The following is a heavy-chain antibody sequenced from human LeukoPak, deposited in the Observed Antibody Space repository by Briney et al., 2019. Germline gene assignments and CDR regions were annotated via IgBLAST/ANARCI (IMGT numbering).Heavy chain of an antibody. CDR2: ISSSSSYI. D-gene: IGHD4-17*01. CDR3: ARTSADYANDAFDI. Sequence: GGSLRLSCAASGFTFSSYSMNWVCQAPGKGLEWVSSISSSSSYIYYADSVKGRFTISRDNAKNSLYLQMNSLRAEDTAVYYCARTSADYANDAFDIWGQGTMVTVSS. V-gene: IGHV3-21*01. CDR1: GFTFSSYS. J-gene: IGHJ3*02.